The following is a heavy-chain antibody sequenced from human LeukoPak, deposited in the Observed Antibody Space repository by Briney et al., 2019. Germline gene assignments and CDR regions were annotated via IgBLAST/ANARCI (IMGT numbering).Heavy chain of an antibody. J-gene: IGHJ5*02. V-gene: IGHV4-34*01. Sequence: SETLSLTCAVYGGSFSGYYWSWIRQPPGKGLEWIGEINHSGSTNYNPSLKSRVTISVDTSKNQFSLKLSSVTAADTAVYYCARQPKFWYCSSSSCPSWFDPWGQGTLVTVSS. CDR3: ARQPKFWYCSSSSCPSWFDP. CDR2: INHSGST. CDR1: GGSFSGYY. D-gene: IGHD2-2*01.